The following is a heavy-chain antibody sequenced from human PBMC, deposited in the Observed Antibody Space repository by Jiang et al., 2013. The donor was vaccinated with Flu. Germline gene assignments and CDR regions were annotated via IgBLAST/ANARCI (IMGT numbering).Heavy chain of an antibody. CDR3: AADRYNWNDVWAFDI. V-gene: IGHV1-58*01. CDR2: IVVGSGNT. D-gene: IGHD1-20*01. CDR1: GFTFTSSA. J-gene: IGHJ3*02. Sequence: SGAEVKKPGTSVKVSCKASGFTFTSSAVQWVRQARGQRLEWIGWIVVGSGNTNYAQKFQERVTITRDMSTSTAYMELSSLRSEDTAVYYCAADRYNWNDVWAFDIWGQGTMVTVSS.